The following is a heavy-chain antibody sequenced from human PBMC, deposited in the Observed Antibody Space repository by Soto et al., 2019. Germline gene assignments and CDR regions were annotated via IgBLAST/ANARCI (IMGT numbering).Heavy chain of an antibody. D-gene: IGHD6-6*01. V-gene: IGHV3-23*01. J-gene: IGHJ5*02. CDR1: GFTFSSYA. Sequence: TGGSLRLSCAASGFTFSSYAMSWVRQAPGKWLEWVSAISGSGGSTYYADSVKGRFTISRDNSKNTLYLQMNSLRAEDTAVYYCAKDPPLSSSWIGGWFDPWGQGXLVTVSS. CDR3: AKDPPLSSSWIGGWFDP. CDR2: ISGSGGST.